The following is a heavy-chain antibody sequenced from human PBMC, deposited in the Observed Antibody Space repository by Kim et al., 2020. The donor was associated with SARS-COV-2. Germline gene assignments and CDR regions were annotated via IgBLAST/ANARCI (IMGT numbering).Heavy chain of an antibody. CDR1: GGSFSGYY. CDR2: INHSGST. V-gene: IGHV4-34*01. J-gene: IGHJ4*02. CDR3: ARAQHCGTSCYLSY. Sequence: SETLSLTCAVYGGSFSGYYWSWIRQPPGKGLEWIGEINHSGSTNYNPSLKSRVTISVDTSKNQFSLKLSSVTAADTAVYYCARAQHCGTSCYLSYWGQGTLVTVSS. D-gene: IGHD2-2*01.